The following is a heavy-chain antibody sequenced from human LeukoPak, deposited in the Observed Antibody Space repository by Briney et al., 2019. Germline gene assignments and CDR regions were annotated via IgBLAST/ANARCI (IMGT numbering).Heavy chain of an antibody. V-gene: IGHV4-39*07. Sequence: SETLSLTCTVSGGSISSSSYYWGWIRQPPGKGLEWIGSIYYSGSTYYNPSLKSRVTISVDTSKNQFSLKLSSVTAADTAVYYCARDGHDILTGMQFDYWGQGTLVTVSS. CDR3: ARDGHDILTGMQFDY. J-gene: IGHJ4*02. CDR1: GGSISSSSYY. CDR2: IYYSGST. D-gene: IGHD3-9*01.